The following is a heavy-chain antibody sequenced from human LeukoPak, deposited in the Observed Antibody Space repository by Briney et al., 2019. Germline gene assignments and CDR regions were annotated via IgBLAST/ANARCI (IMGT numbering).Heavy chain of an antibody. CDR2: IYYSGGT. V-gene: IGHV4-59*01. Sequence: SETLSLTCAVSGGSISSYYWSWIRQPPGKGLEWVGYIYYSGGTNYNPSLTSRVTISVDTSKNQISLKLSSVTAADTAVYYCASNYYGSGSYLIWGQGTLVTVSS. CDR3: ASNYYGSGSYLI. J-gene: IGHJ4*02. CDR1: GGSISSYY. D-gene: IGHD3-10*01.